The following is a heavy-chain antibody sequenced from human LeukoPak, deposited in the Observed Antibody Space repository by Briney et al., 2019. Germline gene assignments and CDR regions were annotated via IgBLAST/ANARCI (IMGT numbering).Heavy chain of an antibody. D-gene: IGHD4-23*01. J-gene: IGHJ4*02. V-gene: IGHV1-46*01. CDR2: INPSGGST. Sequence: ASVKVSCKASGYTFTSYYMHWVRQAPGQGLEWVGIINPSGGSTSYAQKFQGRVTMTRDTSTSTVYMELSSLRSEDTAVYYCARPRGLDYGGNSYYFDYWGQGTLVTVSS. CDR3: ARPRGLDYGGNSYYFDY. CDR1: GYTFTSYY.